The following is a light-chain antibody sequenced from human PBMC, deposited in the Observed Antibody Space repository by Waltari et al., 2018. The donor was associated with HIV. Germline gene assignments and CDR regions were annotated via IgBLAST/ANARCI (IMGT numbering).Light chain of an antibody. CDR1: SGSVSTRYY. CDR3: VLFMGNGIWV. CDR2: STN. J-gene: IGLJ3*02. V-gene: IGLV8-61*01. Sequence: QPVVTQEPSFSVSPGGQVTLHCCLSSGSVSTRYYPSWYQQTPGQAPRTLIYSTNTRSSGVPDRFSGSILGNKAALTITGAQADDESDYYCVLFMGNGIWVFGGGTKLTVL.